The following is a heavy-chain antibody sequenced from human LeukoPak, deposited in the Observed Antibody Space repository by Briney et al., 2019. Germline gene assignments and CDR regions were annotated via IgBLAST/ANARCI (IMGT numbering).Heavy chain of an antibody. V-gene: IGHV3-7*05. CDR1: GFTFSSYW. CDR3: ARVGGYSYGFAFDI. J-gene: IGHJ3*02. CDR2: IKQDGSEK. Sequence: GGSLRLSCAASGFTFSSYWMSWVRQAPGEGLEWVANIKQDGSEKYYVDSVKGRFTISRDNAKNSLYLQMNSLRAEDTAVYYCARVGGYSYGFAFDIWGQGTMVTVSS. D-gene: IGHD5-18*01.